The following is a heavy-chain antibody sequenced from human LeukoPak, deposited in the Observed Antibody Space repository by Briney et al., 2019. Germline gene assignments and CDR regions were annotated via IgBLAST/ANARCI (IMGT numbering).Heavy chain of an antibody. D-gene: IGHD6-19*01. J-gene: IGHJ3*02. CDR3: ARDQGAVALAWDAFDI. Sequence: GASVKVSCKATGYTFTSHYMHWVRQAPGQGLEWMGIINPSGGSTSYAQKFQGRVTMTRDTSTSTVYMELSSLRSEDTAVYYCARDQGAVALAWDAFDIWGQGTMVTVSS. CDR2: INPSGGST. CDR1: GYTFTSHY. V-gene: IGHV1-46*03.